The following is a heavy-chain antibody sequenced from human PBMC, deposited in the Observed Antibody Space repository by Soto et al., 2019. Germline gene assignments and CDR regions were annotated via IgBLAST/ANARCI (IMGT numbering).Heavy chain of an antibody. Sequence: LRLSCADSGFTFSSYSMDWVRQAPGKGLEWVSYISSSSSTIYYADSVKGRFTISRDNAKNSLYLQMNSLRDEDTAVYYCASLLAARSYYGMDVWGQGTTVTVSS. D-gene: IGHD6-6*01. CDR1: GFTFSSYS. CDR3: ASLLAARSYYGMDV. J-gene: IGHJ6*02. CDR2: ISSSSSTI. V-gene: IGHV3-48*02.